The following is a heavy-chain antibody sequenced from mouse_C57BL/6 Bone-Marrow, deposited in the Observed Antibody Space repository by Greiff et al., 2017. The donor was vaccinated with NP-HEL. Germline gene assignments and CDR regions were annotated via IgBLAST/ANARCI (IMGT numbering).Heavy chain of an antibody. CDR3: ASGYGKRWYFDV. CDR1: GYTFTDYY. V-gene: IGHV1-19*01. CDR2: INPYNGGT. D-gene: IGHD2-1*01. Sequence: VQLQQSGPVLVKPGASVKMSCKASGYTFTDYYMNWVKQSHGKSLEWIGVINPYNGGTSYNQKFKGKATLTVDKSSSTAYMELNSLTSEDSAVYYCASGYGKRWYFDVWGTGTTVTVSS. J-gene: IGHJ1*03.